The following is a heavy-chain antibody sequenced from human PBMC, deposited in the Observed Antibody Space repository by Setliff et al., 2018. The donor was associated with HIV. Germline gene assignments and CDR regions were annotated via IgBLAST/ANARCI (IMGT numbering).Heavy chain of an antibody. J-gene: IGHJ5*02. CDR3: ARSDYYDSSGYSWFDP. CDR2: IIPIFGTA. CDR1: GGTFSSYA. Sequence: SVKVSCKASGGTFSSYAISWVRQAPGQGLEWMGGIIPIFGTANYAQKFQGRVTITADESTSTAYMELSSLRSEDTAVYYCARSDYYDSSGYSWFDPWGQGALVTGSS. D-gene: IGHD3-22*01. V-gene: IGHV1-69*13.